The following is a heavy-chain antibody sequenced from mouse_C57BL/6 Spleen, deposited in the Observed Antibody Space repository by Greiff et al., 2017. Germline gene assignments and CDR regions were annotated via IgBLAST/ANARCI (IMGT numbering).Heavy chain of an antibody. J-gene: IGHJ4*01. D-gene: IGHD4-1*01. V-gene: IGHV5-17*01. CDR3: ARRAQTGAMDY. CDR1: GFTFSDYG. CDR2: ISSGSSTI. Sequence: EVKLMESGGGLVKPGGSLKLSCAASGFTFSDYGMHWIRQAPEKGLEWVAYISSGSSTIYYADTVKGRFTITRDNAKNTLFRQMTSLRSEDTAMYYCARRAQTGAMDYWGQGTSVTVSS.